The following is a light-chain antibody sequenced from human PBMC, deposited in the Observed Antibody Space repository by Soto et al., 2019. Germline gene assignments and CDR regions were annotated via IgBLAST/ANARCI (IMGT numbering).Light chain of an antibody. V-gene: IGLV2-11*01. CDR3: CSYAGSLVV. CDR2: DVS. J-gene: IGLJ2*01. CDR1: SSDVGGYNY. Sequence: QSALTHPRSVSGSPGQSVTISCTGTSSDVGGYNYVSWYQQHPGKAPKLMIYDVSKRPSGVPDRFSGSKSGNTASLTISGLQAEDEADYYCCSYAGSLVVFGGGTKLTVL.